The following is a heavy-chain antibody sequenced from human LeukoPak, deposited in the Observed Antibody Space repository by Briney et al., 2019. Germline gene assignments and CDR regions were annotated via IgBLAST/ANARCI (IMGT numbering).Heavy chain of an antibody. CDR3: ARCAIVVVPAAPRSNGMDV. D-gene: IGHD2-2*01. Sequence: SETLSLTCAVSGGSFSGYYWSWIRQPPGKGLEWIGEINHSGSTNYNPSLKSRVTISVDTSKNQFSLKLSSVTAADTAVYYCARCAIVVVPAAPRSNGMDVWGQGTTVTVSS. CDR1: GGSFSGYY. J-gene: IGHJ6*02. CDR2: INHSGST. V-gene: IGHV4-34*01.